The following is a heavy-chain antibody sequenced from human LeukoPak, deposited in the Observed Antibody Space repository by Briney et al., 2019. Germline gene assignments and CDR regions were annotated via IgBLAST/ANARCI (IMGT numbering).Heavy chain of an antibody. V-gene: IGHV4-34*01. J-gene: IGHJ4*02. CDR3: ARESPPDIVVVPAAMATDY. CDR1: GGSFSGYY. CDR2: INHSGGT. Sequence: SETLSLTCAVYGGSFSGYYWSWIRQPPGKGLEWIGEINHSGGTNYNPSLKSRVTISVDTSKNQFSLKLSSVTAADTAVYYCARESPPDIVVVPAAMATDYWGQGTLVTVSS. D-gene: IGHD2-2*01.